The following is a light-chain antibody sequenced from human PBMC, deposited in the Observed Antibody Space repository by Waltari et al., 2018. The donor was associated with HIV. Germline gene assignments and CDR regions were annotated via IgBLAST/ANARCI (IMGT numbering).Light chain of an antibody. CDR3: AAWDDSLSGVV. CDR1: SSNIGSHF. J-gene: IGLJ2*01. Sequence: QSVLTQPPSASGTPGQRVPISCSGCSSNIGSHFVYWYQQLPGTAPKLLIYRNNQRPSGVPDRFSGSKSGTSAALAISGLRSEDEADYYCAAWDDSLSGVVFGGGTKLTVL. CDR2: RNN. V-gene: IGLV1-47*01.